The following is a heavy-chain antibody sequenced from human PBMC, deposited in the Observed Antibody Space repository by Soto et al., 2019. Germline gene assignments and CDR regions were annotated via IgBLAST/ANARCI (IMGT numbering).Heavy chain of an antibody. CDR1: GFTFSNAW. CDR2: IKSKTDGGTT. V-gene: IGHV3-15*01. Sequence: PGGSLRLSCAASGFTFSNAWMSWVRQAPGKGLEWVGRIKSKTDGGTTDYAAPVKGRFTISRDDSKNTLYLQMNSLKTEDTAVYYCTTHYDYVWGSYRYGMDVWGQGTTVTVSS. D-gene: IGHD3-16*02. J-gene: IGHJ6*02. CDR3: TTHYDYVWGSYRYGMDV.